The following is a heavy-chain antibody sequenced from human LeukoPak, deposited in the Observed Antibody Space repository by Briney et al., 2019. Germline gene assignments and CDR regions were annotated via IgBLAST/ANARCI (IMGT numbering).Heavy chain of an antibody. V-gene: IGHV3-30*02. CDR2: IRYDGSNK. J-gene: IGHJ4*02. CDR1: GFTFSSYG. Sequence: GGSLRLSCAASGFTFSSYGMHWVRQAPGKGLEWVAFIRYDGSNKYYADSVKGRFTISRDNSKNTLYLQMNSLRAEDTAVYYCAKDHVIVVVTPAEIDYWGQGTLVTVSS. CDR3: AKDHVIVVVTPAEIDY. D-gene: IGHD3-22*01.